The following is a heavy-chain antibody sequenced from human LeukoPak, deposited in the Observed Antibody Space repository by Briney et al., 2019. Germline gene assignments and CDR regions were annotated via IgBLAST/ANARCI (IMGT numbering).Heavy chain of an antibody. Sequence: PGGSLRLSCAASGFTFSSYGMHWVRQAPGKGLEWVAFIRYDGSNKYYADSVKGRFTISRDNSKNTLYLQMNSLRAEDTAVYYCAKDGYYYDSSGSPPSYWGQGTLVTASS. CDR1: GFTFSSYG. D-gene: IGHD3-22*01. J-gene: IGHJ4*02. CDR2: IRYDGSNK. V-gene: IGHV3-30*02. CDR3: AKDGYYYDSSGSPPSY.